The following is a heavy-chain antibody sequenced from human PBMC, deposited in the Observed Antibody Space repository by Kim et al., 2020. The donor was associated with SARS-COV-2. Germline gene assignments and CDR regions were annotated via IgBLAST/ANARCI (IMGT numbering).Heavy chain of an antibody. CDR1: GFTFSSYA. Sequence: GGSLRLSCAASGFTFSSYAMHWVRQAPGKGLEWVAVIWYDGSNKYYADSVKGRFTISRDNSKNTLYLQMNSLRAEDTAVYYCAKVLGSSSWYYFDYWGQGTLVTVSS. CDR3: AKVLGSSSWYYFDY. V-gene: IGHV3-33*06. D-gene: IGHD6-13*01. CDR2: IWYDGSNK. J-gene: IGHJ4*02.